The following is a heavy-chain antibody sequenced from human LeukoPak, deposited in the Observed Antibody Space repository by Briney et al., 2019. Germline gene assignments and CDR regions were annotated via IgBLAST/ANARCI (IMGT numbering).Heavy chain of an antibody. CDR2: IYTSGST. CDR3: ARDMGTSITMVRERRNWFDP. J-gene: IGHJ5*02. V-gene: IGHV4-4*07. CDR1: GGSISSYY. Sequence: KPSETLSLTCTVSGGSISSYYWSWIRQPAGKGLEWIGRIYTSGSTNYNPSLKSRVTISVDTSKNQFSLKLSSVTAADTAVYYCARDMGTSITMVRERRNWFDPWGQGTLVTVSS. D-gene: IGHD3-10*01.